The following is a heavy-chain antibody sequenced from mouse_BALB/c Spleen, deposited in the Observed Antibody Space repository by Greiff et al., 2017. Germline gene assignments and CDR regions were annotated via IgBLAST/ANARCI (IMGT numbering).Heavy chain of an antibody. D-gene: IGHD3-1*01. Sequence: EVHLVESGGGLVQPGGSRKLSCAASGFTFSSFGMHWVRQAPEKGLEWVAYISSGSSTIYYADTVKGRFTISRDNPKNTLFLQMTSLRSEDTAMYYCARWGYGDAMDYWGQGTSVTVSS. CDR1: GFTFSSFG. CDR2: ISSGSSTI. CDR3: ARWGYGDAMDY. J-gene: IGHJ4*01. V-gene: IGHV5-17*02.